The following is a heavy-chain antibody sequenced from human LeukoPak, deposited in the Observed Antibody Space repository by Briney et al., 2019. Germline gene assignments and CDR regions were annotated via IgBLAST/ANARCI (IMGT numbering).Heavy chain of an antibody. CDR2: ISGSGGST. J-gene: IGHJ4*02. Sequence: GGSLRLSCAASGFTFSDYYMSWIRQAPGKGLEWVSAISGSGGSTYYADSVKGRFTISRDNSKNTLYLQMNSLRAEDTAVYYCAKEAGYCSSTSCYPFDYWGQGTLVTVSS. CDR3: AKEAGYCSSTSCYPFDY. D-gene: IGHD2-2*03. V-gene: IGHV3-23*01. CDR1: GFTFSDYY.